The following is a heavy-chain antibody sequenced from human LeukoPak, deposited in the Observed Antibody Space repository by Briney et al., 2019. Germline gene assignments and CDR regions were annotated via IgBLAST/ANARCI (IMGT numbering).Heavy chain of an antibody. CDR1: GYSFTSYW. J-gene: IGHJ5*02. V-gene: IGHV5-51*01. CDR2: IYPGDSDT. D-gene: IGHD6-13*01. CDR3: ARHVNIAAAGDNWFDP. Sequence: GESLKIPCKGSGYSFTSYWIGWVRQMPGKGLEWMGIIYPGDSDTRYSPSFQGQVTISADKSISTAYLQWSSLKASDTAMYYCARHVNIAAAGDNWFDPWGQGTLVTVSS.